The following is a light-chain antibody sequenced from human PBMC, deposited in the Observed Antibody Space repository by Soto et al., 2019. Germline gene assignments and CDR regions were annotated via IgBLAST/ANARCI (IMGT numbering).Light chain of an antibody. CDR2: AAS. CDR3: QQYNIYPLT. Sequence: DVQMTQSPSSLSASVGDRVTITCRASQDINSYLAWYQQKPGNAPKSLIYAASSLQTGVPSRVSGSESGTDFTLTISNLQPEDSATYYCQQYNIYPLTFCGGTKVEIK. CDR1: QDINSY. J-gene: IGKJ4*01. V-gene: IGKV1D-16*01.